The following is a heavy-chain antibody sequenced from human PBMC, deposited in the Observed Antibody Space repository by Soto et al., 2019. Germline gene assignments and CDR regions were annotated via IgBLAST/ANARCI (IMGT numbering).Heavy chain of an antibody. J-gene: IGHJ6*02. V-gene: IGHV3-11*06. CDR2: ISSSSSYT. D-gene: IGHD6-6*01. CDR3: ARDSTEGSQLVPVSYYYYGMDV. CDR1: GFTFSDYY. Sequence: QVQLVESRGGLVKPGGSLRLSCAASGFTFSDYYMSWIRQAPGKGLEWVSYISSSSSYTNYADSVKGRFTISRDNAKNSLYLQMNSLRAEDTAVYYCARDSTEGSQLVPVSYYYYGMDVWGQGTTVTVSS.